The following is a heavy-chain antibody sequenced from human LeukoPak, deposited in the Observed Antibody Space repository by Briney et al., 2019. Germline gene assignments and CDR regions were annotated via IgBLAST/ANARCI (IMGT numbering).Heavy chain of an antibody. CDR1: GGSVSSNNYQ. V-gene: IGHV4-61*01. D-gene: IGHD3-10*01. CDR2: IYYTGST. Sequence: SETLSLTCIVSGGSVSSNNYQWNWIRQPPGKGLEWIGDIYYTGSTNYNPSLRSRVTISADTSKNQFSLKLSSVTAADTAVYYCARRLVGQTFDYWGQGTLVTVSS. J-gene: IGHJ4*02. CDR3: ARRLVGQTFDY.